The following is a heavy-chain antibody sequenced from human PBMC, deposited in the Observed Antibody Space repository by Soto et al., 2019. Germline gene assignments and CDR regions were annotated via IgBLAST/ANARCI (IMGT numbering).Heavy chain of an antibody. CDR3: AHRSNGNYFDY. J-gene: IGHJ4*02. CDR2: IYWDDDK. V-gene: IGHV2-5*02. Sequence: QITLKDSGPTLVKPTQTLTLTCTFSGFSLSTSGVGVGWIRQAPGKALEWLAVIYWDDDKRYSPSLKNRLTSTKDTSNNQVVLTMTNMDPVDTGTYFCAHRSNGNYFDYWGQGTLVTVSS. D-gene: IGHD2-8*01. CDR1: GFSLSTSGVG.